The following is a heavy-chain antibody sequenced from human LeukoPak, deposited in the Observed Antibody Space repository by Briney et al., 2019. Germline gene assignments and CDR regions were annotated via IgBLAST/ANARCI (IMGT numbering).Heavy chain of an antibody. J-gene: IGHJ6*03. CDR2: ISGSGGST. D-gene: IGHD2-2*01. CDR1: GFTFSSYA. V-gene: IGHV3-23*01. Sequence: GGSLRLSCAASGFTFSSYAMSWVRQAPGKGLEWVSAISGSGGSTYYADSVKGRFTISRDNSKNTLYLQMNSLRAEDMAVYYCARERYCSSTSCSYYYYYMDVWGKGTTVTVSS. CDR3: ARERYCSSTSCSYYYYYMDV.